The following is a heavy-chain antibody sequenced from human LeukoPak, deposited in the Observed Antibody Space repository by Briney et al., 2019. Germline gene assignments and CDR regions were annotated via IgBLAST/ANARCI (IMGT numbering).Heavy chain of an antibody. Sequence: PSETLSLTCNVSGGSISSGSYYWSWIEQPPGKGLEWMGYIYYSGSTNYNPSLKSRVNISVDTSKNQFSLKLSSVTAADTAVYYCARDRLYSSGWLGTNWFDPWGQGTLVTVSS. V-gene: IGHV4-61*01. CDR3: ARDRLYSSGWLGTNWFDP. J-gene: IGHJ5*02. D-gene: IGHD6-19*01. CDR1: GGSISSGSYY. CDR2: IYYSGST.